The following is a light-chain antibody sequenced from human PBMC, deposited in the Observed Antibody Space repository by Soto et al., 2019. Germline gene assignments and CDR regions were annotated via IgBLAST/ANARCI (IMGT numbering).Light chain of an antibody. V-gene: IGLV2-14*01. CDR1: SSDVGGYNY. J-gene: IGLJ2*01. CDR3: SSYTSSSTLFV. CDR2: DVS. Sequence: QSALTQPASVSGSPGQSITISCTGTSSDVGGYNYVSWYQQHPGKAPKLMIYDVSNRPSGVSNRFSGSTSGNTASLTISGLQAEDEADYYCSSYTSSSTLFVFGGGTKLTVL.